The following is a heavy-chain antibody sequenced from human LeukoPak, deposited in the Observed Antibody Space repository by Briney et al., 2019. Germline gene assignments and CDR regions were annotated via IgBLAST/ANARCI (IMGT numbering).Heavy chain of an antibody. J-gene: IGHJ4*02. CDR2: ISGSGDNT. Sequence: GGSLRLSCAASGFSFSSYAMSWVRQAPGKGLEWVSSISGSGDNTYYAESVKGRFTISRDNSKNTLFLQMNSLRAEDTAVYYCAKGVYSSGPTSDYWGQGTLVTVSS. D-gene: IGHD6-19*01. V-gene: IGHV3-23*01. CDR1: GFSFSSYA. CDR3: AKGVYSSGPTSDY.